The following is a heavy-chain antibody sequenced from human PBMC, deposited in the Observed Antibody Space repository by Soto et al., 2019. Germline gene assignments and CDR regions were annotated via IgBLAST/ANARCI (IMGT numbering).Heavy chain of an antibody. CDR2: ISAYNGNT. Sequence: QVQLVQSGAEVKKPGASVKVSCKASGYTFTSYGISWVRQAPGQGLEWMGWISAYNGNTNYAQKLQGRVTMTTDTSTSTAYMELRSLRSDDTAVYYCARDEEPLGAVYGSGNGYFDYWGQGTLVTVSS. CDR1: GYTFTSYG. CDR3: ARDEEPLGAVYGSGNGYFDY. J-gene: IGHJ4*02. D-gene: IGHD3-10*01. V-gene: IGHV1-18*01.